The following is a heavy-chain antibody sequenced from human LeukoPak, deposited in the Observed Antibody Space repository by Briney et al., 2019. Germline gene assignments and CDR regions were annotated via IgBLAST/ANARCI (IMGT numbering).Heavy chain of an antibody. Sequence: GSLRLSCAASGFTFSSYSMNWVRQAPGKGLEWVSSISSSSSYIYYADSVKGRFTISRDNAKNSLYLQMNSLRAEDTAVYYCARVVRYCSSTSCYNFDYWGQGTLVTVSS. V-gene: IGHV3-21*01. D-gene: IGHD2-2*02. CDR1: GFTFSSYS. CDR2: ISSSSSYI. J-gene: IGHJ4*02. CDR3: ARVVRYCSSTSCYNFDY.